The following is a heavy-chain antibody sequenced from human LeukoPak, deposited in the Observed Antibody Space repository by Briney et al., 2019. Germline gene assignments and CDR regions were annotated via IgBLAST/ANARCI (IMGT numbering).Heavy chain of an antibody. CDR2: FTTTGNT. D-gene: IGHD1-26*01. Sequence: GGSLRLSCAVSGFTFHSYAINWVRQAPGKGLEWVSSFTTTGNTYYADSVKGRFTISSDNSKNTLFLQMSSLRTEDTAVYYCAKVANSGSPYYFDFWGKGTLVTVSS. CDR3: AKVANSGSPYYFDF. CDR1: GFTFHSYA. V-gene: IGHV3-23*01. J-gene: IGHJ4*02.